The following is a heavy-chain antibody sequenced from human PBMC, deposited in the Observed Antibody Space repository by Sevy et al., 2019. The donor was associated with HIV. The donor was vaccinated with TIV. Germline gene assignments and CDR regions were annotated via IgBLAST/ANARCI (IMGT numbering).Heavy chain of an antibody. V-gene: IGHV4-59*08. CDR2: IYYNGHI. Sequence: PSETLSLTSTVSGGSITSLYWNWIRQPPGKGLEWIANIYYNGHINYNPSLKSRVTLSLDTSKNQFSLRLSSVTAADTAMYYCAGENAWGRGYSWGQGTLVTVSS. J-gene: IGHJ4*02. CDR3: AGENAWGRGYS. CDR1: GGSITSLY. D-gene: IGHD1-26*01.